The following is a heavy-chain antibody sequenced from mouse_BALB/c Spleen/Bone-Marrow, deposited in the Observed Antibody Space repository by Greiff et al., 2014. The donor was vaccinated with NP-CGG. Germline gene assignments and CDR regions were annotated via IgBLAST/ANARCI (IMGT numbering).Heavy chain of an antibody. CDR1: GYTLTSYY. J-gene: IGHJ4*01. V-gene: IGHV1S56*01. Sequence: QVQLKQSGPELVKPGASVRISCKASGYTLTSYYIHWVKQGPGQGLEWIGWIYPGNVNTKYNEKFKGKATLTADKSSSTAYMQLSSLTSEDSAVYFCARDTMDYWGQGTSVTVSS. CDR2: IYPGNVNT. CDR3: ARDTMDY.